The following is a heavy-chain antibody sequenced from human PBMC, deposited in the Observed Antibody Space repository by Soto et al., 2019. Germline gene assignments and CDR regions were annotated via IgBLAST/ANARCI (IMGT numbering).Heavy chain of an antibody. J-gene: IGHJ6*02. V-gene: IGHV5-10-1*01. CDR1: GYSFTSYW. D-gene: IGHD4-17*01. Sequence: HGESLKISCKGSGYSFTSYWISWVRQMPGKGLEWMGRIDPSDSYTNYSPSFQGHVTISADKSISTAYLQWSSLKASDTAMYYCALNYGDYGRYYYYYGMDVWGQGTTVTVSS. CDR3: ALNYGDYGRYYYYYGMDV. CDR2: IDPSDSYT.